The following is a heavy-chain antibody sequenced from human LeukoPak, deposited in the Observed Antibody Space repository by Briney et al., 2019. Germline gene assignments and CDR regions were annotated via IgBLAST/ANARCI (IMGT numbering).Heavy chain of an antibody. D-gene: IGHD4-17*01. CDR3: ARVVDHDYGDYYLDY. CDR1: GFTFSSYA. J-gene: IGHJ4*02. V-gene: IGHV3-23*01. Sequence: GGSLRLSCAASGFTFSSYAMSWVRQAPGKGLEWVSAISGSGGSTYYADSVKGRFTISRDNSKNTLYLQMNSLRAEDTAVYYCARVVDHDYGDYYLDYWAREPWSPSPQ. CDR2: ISGSGGST.